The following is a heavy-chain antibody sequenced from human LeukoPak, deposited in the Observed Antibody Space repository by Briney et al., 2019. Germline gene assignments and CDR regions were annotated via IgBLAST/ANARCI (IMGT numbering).Heavy chain of an antibody. CDR1: GGSISYNY. J-gene: IGHJ4*02. CDR3: ASTGNYYDSSGYWGWIDY. D-gene: IGHD3-22*01. CDR2: IYHSGST. Sequence: PSETLSLTCTVSGGSISYNYWSWIRQPPGKGLEWIGYIYHSGSTNYNPSLKSRVTISIDMSMNQFSLKLSSVTAADTAVYYCASTGNYYDSSGYWGWIDYWGQGTLVTVSS. V-gene: IGHV4-59*01.